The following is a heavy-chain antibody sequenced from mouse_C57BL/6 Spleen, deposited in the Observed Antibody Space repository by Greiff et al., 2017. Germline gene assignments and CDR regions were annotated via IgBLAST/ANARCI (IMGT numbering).Heavy chain of an antibody. Sequence: EVHLVESGGGLVKPGGSLKLSCAASGFTFSDYGMHWVRQAPEKGLEWVAYISSGSSTIYYADTVKGRFTISRDNAKNTLFLQMTSLRSEDTAIYYCARKGLYYGSSLPFAYWGQGTLVTVSA. V-gene: IGHV5-17*01. D-gene: IGHD1-1*01. J-gene: IGHJ3*01. CDR1: GFTFSDYG. CDR2: ISSGSSTI. CDR3: ARKGLYYGSSLPFAY.